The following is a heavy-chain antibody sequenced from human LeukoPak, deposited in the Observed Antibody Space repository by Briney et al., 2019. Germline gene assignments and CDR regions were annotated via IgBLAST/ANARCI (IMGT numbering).Heavy chain of an antibody. J-gene: IGHJ4*02. V-gene: IGHV4-59*08. CDR3: ARWGTMVVTLIDY. CDR1: GGSISSYY. CDR2: IYYSGST. Sequence: SETLSLTCTVSGGSISSYYWSWIRQPPGKGLEWIGYIYYSGSTNYNPSLKSRVTISVDTSKNQFSLKLSSVTAADTAVYYCARWGTMVVTLIDYWGQGALVTVSS. D-gene: IGHD4-23*01.